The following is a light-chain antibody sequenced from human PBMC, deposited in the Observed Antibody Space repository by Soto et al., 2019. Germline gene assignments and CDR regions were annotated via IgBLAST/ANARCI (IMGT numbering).Light chain of an antibody. CDR1: SSDVGGYNY. CDR2: EVT. CDR3: SSYTTSSTPYV. Sequence: LTQPRSVSGSPGQSVTISCTGTSSDVGGYNYVSWYQQHPGKAPKLMIYEVTNRPSGVSNRFSGSKSGNTASLTISGLQAEDEADYYCSSYTTSSTPYVFGTGTKVTVL. J-gene: IGLJ1*01. V-gene: IGLV2-14*01.